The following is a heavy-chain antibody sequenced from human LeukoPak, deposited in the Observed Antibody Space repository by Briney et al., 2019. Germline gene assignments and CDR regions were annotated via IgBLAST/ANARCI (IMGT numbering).Heavy chain of an antibody. D-gene: IGHD3-10*01. V-gene: IGHV3-11*06. Sequence: GGSLRLSCAASGFTFDDYAMTWVRQAPGKGLQWVSYISSGSSYTNYADSVKGRFTISRDNAKNSLYLQMNGLRDEDTAVYYCARDLVRGTSDYWGQGTLVTVSS. J-gene: IGHJ4*02. CDR3: ARDLVRGTSDY. CDR1: GFTFDDYA. CDR2: ISSGSSYT.